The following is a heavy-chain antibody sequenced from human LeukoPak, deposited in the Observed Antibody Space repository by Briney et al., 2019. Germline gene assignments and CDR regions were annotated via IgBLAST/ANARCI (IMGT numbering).Heavy chain of an antibody. D-gene: IGHD3-3*01. J-gene: IGHJ4*02. Sequence: SETLSLTCAVYGGSFSGYYWSWIRQPPGKGLEWIGEINHSGSTNYNPSLKSRVTISVDTSKNQFSLKLSSVTAADTAVYYCARELMDYDFWSGYYPKYYFDYWGQGTLVTVSS. V-gene: IGHV4-34*01. CDR3: ARELMDYDFWSGYYPKYYFDY. CDR1: GGSFSGYY. CDR2: INHSGST.